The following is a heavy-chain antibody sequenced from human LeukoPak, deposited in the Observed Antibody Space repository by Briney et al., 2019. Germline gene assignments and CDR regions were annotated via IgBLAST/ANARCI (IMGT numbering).Heavy chain of an antibody. CDR2: IYWNDDK. J-gene: IGHJ4*02. Sequence: SGPTLVNPTQTLTLTCTCSGFSLSTSGVGVSCIHQPPGKPLEFLALIYWNDDKRYSPSLKSRLTITKDTSKNQVVLTMTNMDPVDTATYYCAHSSEWLVVGYFDYWGQGTLVTVSS. CDR1: GFSLSTSGVG. V-gene: IGHV2-5*01. CDR3: AHSSEWLVVGYFDY. D-gene: IGHD6-19*01.